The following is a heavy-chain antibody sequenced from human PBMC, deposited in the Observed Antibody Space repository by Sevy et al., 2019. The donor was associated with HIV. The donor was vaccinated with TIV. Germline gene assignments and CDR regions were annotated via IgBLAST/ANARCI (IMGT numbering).Heavy chain of an antibody. CDR3: VRRGVDAYNVYFDL. J-gene: IGHJ4*02. V-gene: IGHV3-21*05. Sequence: GGSLRLSCTASGYTFPAFSFNWVRQAPGKGLEWLSYISTGTDHIYYADSAKGRFTISRDDAKNSVYLEMKSLRDQDTALYYCVRRGVDAYNVYFDLWGQGTLFTVSS. CDR1: GYTFPAFS. D-gene: IGHD3-10*01. CDR2: ISTGTDHI.